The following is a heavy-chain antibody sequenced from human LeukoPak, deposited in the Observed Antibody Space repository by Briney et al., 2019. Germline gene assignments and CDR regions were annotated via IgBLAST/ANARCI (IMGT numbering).Heavy chain of an antibody. V-gene: IGHV3-74*01. CDR2: IKSDGST. J-gene: IGHJ1*01. Sequence: GGSLRLSCAASGFTFSSYWMHWGRQAPGKGVLWVSRIKSDGSTNYANSVKGRFTISRDNAKNTLSLQMNSLRAEDTGVHYCATAPSEIGGYYPEYFRHWGQGTLVTVSS. CDR3: ATAPSEIGGYYPEYFRH. D-gene: IGHD3-22*01. CDR1: GFTFSSYW.